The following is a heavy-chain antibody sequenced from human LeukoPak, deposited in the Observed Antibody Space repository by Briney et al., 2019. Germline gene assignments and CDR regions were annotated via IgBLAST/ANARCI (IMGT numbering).Heavy chain of an antibody. D-gene: IGHD3/OR15-3a*01. CDR2: ISWNSGLI. V-gene: IGHV3-9*01. CDR3: AKVGIFGLVTYYFDY. CDR1: GFTFDEYA. J-gene: IGHJ4*02. Sequence: GGSLRLSCAASGFTFDEYAMHWVRQAPGKGVEWVSGISWNSGLIDYADSVKGRFTISRDNAKNSLYLQMNSLKAEDTAFYYCAKVGIFGLVTYYFDYWGQGTLVTVSS.